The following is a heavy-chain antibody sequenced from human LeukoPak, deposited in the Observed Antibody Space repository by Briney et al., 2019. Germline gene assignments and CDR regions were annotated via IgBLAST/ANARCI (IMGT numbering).Heavy chain of an antibody. CDR3: ARTLPRTYYDILTGYYHDY. V-gene: IGHV4-59*08. Sequence: SETLSLTRTVSGGSISSYYWSWIRQPPGKGLEWIGYIYYSGSTNYNPSLKSRVTISVDTSKNQFSLKLSSVTAADTAVYYCARTLPRTYYDILTGYYHDYWGQGTLVTVSS. CDR1: GGSISSYY. J-gene: IGHJ4*02. CDR2: IYYSGST. D-gene: IGHD3-9*01.